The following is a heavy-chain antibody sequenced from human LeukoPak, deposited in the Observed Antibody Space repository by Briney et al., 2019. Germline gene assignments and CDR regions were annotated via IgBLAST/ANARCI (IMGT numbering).Heavy chain of an antibody. CDR3: AKAEGYCSGTWCFRWFDW. CDR1: GLTFRNYA. Sequence: GGSLRLSCAASGLTFRNYAMSWVRQAPGKGLEWVSVICANDGDTYYADAVKGRFTISRDNSKDTLYLQMDSLRAEDTAVYYCAKAEGYCSGTWCFRWFDWWGQGTLATVSS. J-gene: IGHJ4*02. V-gene: IGHV3-23*01. D-gene: IGHD2-15*01. CDR2: ICANDGDT.